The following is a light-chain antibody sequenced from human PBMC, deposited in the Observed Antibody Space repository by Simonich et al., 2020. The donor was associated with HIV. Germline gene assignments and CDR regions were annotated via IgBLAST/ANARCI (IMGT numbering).Light chain of an antibody. CDR1: QSVLYSSNNKNY. Sequence: DIVMTQSPDSLAVSLGERATINCKSSQSVLYSSNNKNYLAWYHQKPGQPPTLIIYWASTREAGVPDLFSGSGSGTDFTLIISSLQAEDVAVYYCQQYYSTPLTFGGGTKVEIK. CDR2: WAS. V-gene: IGKV4-1*01. J-gene: IGKJ4*01. CDR3: QQYYSTPLT.